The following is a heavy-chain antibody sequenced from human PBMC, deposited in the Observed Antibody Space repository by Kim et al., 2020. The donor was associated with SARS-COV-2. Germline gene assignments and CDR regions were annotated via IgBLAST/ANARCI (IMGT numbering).Heavy chain of an antibody. J-gene: IGHJ4*02. Sequence: YSNPSLKSRVTISVDTSKNQFSLKLRSVTAADTAVYYCAATGYSSSSWDYWGQGTLVTVSS. V-gene: IGHV4-31*02. D-gene: IGHD6-13*01. CDR3: AATGYSSSSWDY.